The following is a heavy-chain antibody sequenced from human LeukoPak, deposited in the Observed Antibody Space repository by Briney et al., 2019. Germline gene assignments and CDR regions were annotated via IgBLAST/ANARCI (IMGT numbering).Heavy chain of an antibody. CDR3: VPSNDYYYYFDY. D-gene: IGHD3-22*01. Sequence: GESLKISCKGSGYTFTGYYMHWVRQAPGQGLEWMGWINPNSGGTNYPLKFQGRVTMTRDTSISTAYMELSRLTSDDTAVYYCVPSNDYYYYFDYWGQGTLVTVSS. J-gene: IGHJ4*02. V-gene: IGHV1-2*02. CDR2: INPNSGGT. CDR1: GYTFTGYY.